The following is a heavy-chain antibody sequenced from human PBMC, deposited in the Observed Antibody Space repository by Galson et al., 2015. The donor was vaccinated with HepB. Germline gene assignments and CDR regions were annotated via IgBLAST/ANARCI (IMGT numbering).Heavy chain of an antibody. CDR2: IYPGDSDI. J-gene: IGHJ4*02. V-gene: IGHV5-51*01. D-gene: IGHD1-26*01. Sequence: SGAEVKKSGESLKISCRGSGYNFTDYWIAWVRQMPGKGLDWMAIIYPGDSDIRYSPSFEGQVTISADKSISTAYLQWSSLKASDTALYYCARGDGSSSIGFDYWGQGTLVTVSS. CDR1: GYNFTDYW. CDR3: ARGDGSSSIGFDY.